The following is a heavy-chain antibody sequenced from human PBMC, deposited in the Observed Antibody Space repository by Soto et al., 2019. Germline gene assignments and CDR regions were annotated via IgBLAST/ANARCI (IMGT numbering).Heavy chain of an antibody. CDR3: AREQFPGDVSGGLYYYYYMDV. Sequence: GGSLRLSCAASGFTFSSYWMSWVRQAPGKGLEWVANIKQDGSEKYYVDSVKGRFTISRDNAKNSLYLQMNSLRAEDTAVYYCAREQFPGDVSGGLYYYYYMDVWGKGTTVTVSS. CDR2: IKQDGSEK. V-gene: IGHV3-7*01. D-gene: IGHD2-8*02. CDR1: GFTFSSYW. J-gene: IGHJ6*03.